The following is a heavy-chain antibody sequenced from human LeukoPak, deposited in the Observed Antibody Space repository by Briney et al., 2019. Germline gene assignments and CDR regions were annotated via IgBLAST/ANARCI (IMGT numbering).Heavy chain of an antibody. CDR2: ISSSGSTK. CDR1: GFTFSSYE. CDR3: ARESVTMVRRAFDI. V-gene: IGHV3-48*03. D-gene: IGHD3-10*01. Sequence: GGSLRLSCAASGFTFSSYEMKWVRQAPGKGLEGVSYISSSGSTKYYADAVKGRFTISRDNAKNSLYLQMNSLRAEDTAVYYCARESVTMVRRAFDIWGQGTMVTVSS. J-gene: IGHJ3*02.